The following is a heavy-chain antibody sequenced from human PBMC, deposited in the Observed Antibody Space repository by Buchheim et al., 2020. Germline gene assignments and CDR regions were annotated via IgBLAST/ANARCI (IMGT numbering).Heavy chain of an antibody. CDR2: ISSSSSTI. V-gene: IGHV3-48*01. D-gene: IGHD3-22*01. CDR1: GFTFSSYS. Sequence: VQLVESGGGVVQPGGSLRLSCAASGFTFSSYSMNWVRQAPGKGLEWVSYISSSSSTIYYADSVKGRFTISRDNAKNSLYLQMNTLRAEDTAVYYCARGQYYYDIDYWGQGTL. J-gene: IGHJ4*02. CDR3: ARGQYYYDIDY.